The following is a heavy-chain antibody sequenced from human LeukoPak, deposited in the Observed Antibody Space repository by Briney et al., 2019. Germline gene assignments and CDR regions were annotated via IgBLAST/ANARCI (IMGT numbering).Heavy chain of an antibody. Sequence: SETLSLTCTVSGGSITSGSYYWSWIRQPAGKGLEWIGRIYTSGSTNYNPSLKSRVTISGDTSKNQFSLKLSSVTAADTAVYYCARLIWFGSAFDIWGQGTMVTVSS. CDR3: ARLIWFGSAFDI. D-gene: IGHD3-10*01. CDR1: GGSITSGSYY. V-gene: IGHV4-61*02. J-gene: IGHJ3*02. CDR2: IYTSGST.